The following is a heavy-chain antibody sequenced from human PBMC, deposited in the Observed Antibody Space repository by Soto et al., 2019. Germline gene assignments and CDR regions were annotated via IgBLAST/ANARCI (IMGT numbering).Heavy chain of an antibody. D-gene: IGHD2-2*01. Sequence: SETLCLRCTVSGGSISSYYWSWIRQPPGKGLEWIGYIYYSGSTNYNPSLKSRVTISVDTSKNQFSLKLSSVTAADTAVYYCAIGHVEDIVLVNWFYPWGQGTLVTVSS. CDR1: GGSISSYY. V-gene: IGHV4-59*08. J-gene: IGHJ5*02. CDR3: AIGHVEDIVLVNWFYP. CDR2: IYYSGST.